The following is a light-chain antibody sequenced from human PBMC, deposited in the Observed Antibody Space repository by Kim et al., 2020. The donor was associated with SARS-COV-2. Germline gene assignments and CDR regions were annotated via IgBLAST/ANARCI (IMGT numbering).Light chain of an antibody. CDR1: SSDVGGYNY. J-gene: IGLJ1*01. Sequence: SITLSCTGTSSDVGGYNYVSLYQQHPGKAPKLMIYDVSKRPSGVSNRFSGSKSGNTASLTISGLQAEDEADYYCSSYTSSSTPYVFGTGTKVTVL. V-gene: IGLV2-14*04. CDR2: DVS. CDR3: SSYTSSSTPYV.